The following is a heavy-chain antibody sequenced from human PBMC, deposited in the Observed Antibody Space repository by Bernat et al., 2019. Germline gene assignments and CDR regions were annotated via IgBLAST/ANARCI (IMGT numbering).Heavy chain of an antibody. CDR2: IRFDGSNK. D-gene: IGHD1-26*01. V-gene: IGHV3-30*02. CDR3: AKDGGSYWNCDY. CDR1: GFTFSSYG. J-gene: IGHJ4*02. Sequence: QLQLVESGGGGVQPGASLRLSCAASGFTFSSYGLHCVRQAPGTGLEWVAFIRFDGSNKYYADSVKGRFTISRDKSKSTLYLQMNSLRAEDTAVYYCAKDGGSYWNCDYWGQGTLVTVSS.